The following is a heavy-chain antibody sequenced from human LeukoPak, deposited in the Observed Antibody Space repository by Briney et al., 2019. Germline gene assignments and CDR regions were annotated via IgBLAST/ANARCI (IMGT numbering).Heavy chain of an antibody. D-gene: IGHD3-3*01. J-gene: IGHJ4*02. V-gene: IGHV1-8*01. CDR2: MNPNSGNT. CDR1: GYTFTSYD. CDR3: ARGLTYYDFWSGYYNDDGYYFDY. Sequence: ASVKVSCKASGYTFTSYDINWVRQATGQGLEWMGWMNPNSGNTGYAQKFQGRVTMTRNTSISTAYMELSSLRSEDTAVYYGARGLTYYDFWSGYYNDDGYYFDYWGQGTLVTVSS.